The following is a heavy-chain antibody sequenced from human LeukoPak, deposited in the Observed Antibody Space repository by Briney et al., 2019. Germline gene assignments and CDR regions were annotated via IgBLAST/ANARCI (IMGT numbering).Heavy chain of an antibody. D-gene: IGHD2-2*01. CDR3: AKSGIVVRPYDY. J-gene: IGHJ4*02. V-gene: IGHV3-23*01. Sequence: GGSLRLSCAASGFTFSSYWMNWARQAPGKGLEWVSAISGSGGSTYYADSVKGRFTISRDNSKNALYLQMNSLRAEDTAVYYCAKSGIVVRPYDYWGQGTLVTISS. CDR1: GFTFSSYW. CDR2: ISGSGGST.